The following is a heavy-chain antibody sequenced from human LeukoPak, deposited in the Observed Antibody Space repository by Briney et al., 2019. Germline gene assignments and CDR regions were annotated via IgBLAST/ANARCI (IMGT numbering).Heavy chain of an antibody. CDR1: GGTFSSYA. V-gene: IGHV1-69*04. CDR2: IISILGIA. J-gene: IGHJ4*02. D-gene: IGHD3-22*01. Sequence: ASVKVSCKASGGTFSSYAISWVRQAPGQGLEWMGRIISILGIANYAQKFQGRVTITADKSTSTAYMELSSLRSEDTAVYYCARDQDSSGYYYGAPNFDYWGQGTLVTVSS. CDR3: ARDQDSSGYYYGAPNFDY.